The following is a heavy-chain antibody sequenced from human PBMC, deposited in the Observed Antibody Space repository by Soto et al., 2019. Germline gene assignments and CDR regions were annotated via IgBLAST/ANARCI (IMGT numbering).Heavy chain of an antibody. J-gene: IGHJ3*02. V-gene: IGHV4-34*01. CDR3: ARGGSSDWLVAFAI. Sequence: TSETLSLTWAVSRGSCSNYDWNWIRQSPGKGLEWIGEINHIGRNNYNPSLKSRVTMSIDMARNQFSLKLSSVTAADTAVYYCARGGSSDWLVAFAIWGQGTMVTVSS. CDR1: RGSCSNYD. D-gene: IGHD6-19*01. CDR2: INHIGRN.